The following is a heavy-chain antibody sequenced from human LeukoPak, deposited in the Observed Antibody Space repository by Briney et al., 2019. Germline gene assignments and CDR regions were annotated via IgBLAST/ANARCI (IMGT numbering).Heavy chain of an antibody. Sequence: GASVKVSCKASGYTFTGYYMHWVRQAPGQGLEWMGWINPNSGGTNYAQKFQGRVTMTRDTSISTAYMELSRLRSDDTAVYYCATVHINYYYYYMDVWGKGTTVTVSS. V-gene: IGHV1-2*02. CDR1: GYTFTGYY. J-gene: IGHJ6*03. D-gene: IGHD2-21*01. CDR3: ATVHINYYYYYMDV. CDR2: INPNSGGT.